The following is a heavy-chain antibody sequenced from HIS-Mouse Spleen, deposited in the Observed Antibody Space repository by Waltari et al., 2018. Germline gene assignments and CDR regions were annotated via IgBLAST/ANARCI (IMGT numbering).Heavy chain of an antibody. D-gene: IGHD3-3*01. CDR3: ARSESRFLEWLDWFDP. CDR2: INANNGNT. CDR1: GYTFTSYG. V-gene: IGHV1-18*01. J-gene: IGHJ5*02. Sequence: QVQLVQSGAEVKKPGASVKVSCKASGYTFTSYGISWVRQAPGQGLEWMGWINANNGNTNYAQKHQGRVTMTTDTSTSTAYMELRSLRSDDTAVYYCARSESRFLEWLDWFDPWGQGTLVTVSS.